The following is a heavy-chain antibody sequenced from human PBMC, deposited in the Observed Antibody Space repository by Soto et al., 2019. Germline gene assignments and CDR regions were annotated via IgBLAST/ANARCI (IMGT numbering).Heavy chain of an antibody. D-gene: IGHD2-21*02. CDR1: GATYSPFIAYA. CDR2: IIPLGSSQ. V-gene: IGHV1-69*04. Sequence: QGQLVQSGAEVKKPGSLLKVSCKASGATYSPFIAYAISWLRQAPGQGLEWMGSIIPLGSSQHYAEGFQGRATIREESSTFIVSLELTNRTADDAALYFCAMSRDRCGGDCYSVYAAFDLWGQGPAVAVSS. CDR3: AMSRDRCGGDCYSVYAAFDL. J-gene: IGHJ3*01.